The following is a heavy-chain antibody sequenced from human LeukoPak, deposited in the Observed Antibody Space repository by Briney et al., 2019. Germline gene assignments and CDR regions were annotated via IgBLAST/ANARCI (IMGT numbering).Heavy chain of an antibody. CDR3: ARVRAYDSSGFDY. Sequence: SETLSLTCTVSGVSISSSSYYWGWIRQPPGKGLEWIGSIYYSGSTYYNPSLKSRVTISVDTSKNQFSLKLSSVTAADTAVYYCARVRAYDSSGFDYWGQGTLVTVSS. CDR2: IYYSGST. V-gene: IGHV4-39*07. D-gene: IGHD3-22*01. J-gene: IGHJ4*02. CDR1: GVSISSSSYY.